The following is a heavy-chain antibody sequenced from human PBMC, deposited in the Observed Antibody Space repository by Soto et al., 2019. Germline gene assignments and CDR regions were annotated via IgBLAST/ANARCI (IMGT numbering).Heavy chain of an antibody. V-gene: IGHV4-39*02. CDR2: IYHGGST. CDR1: GGSISSSDSY. J-gene: IGHJ5*02. CDR3: ERVGPWVPYYYDSSPYTFENWFDP. D-gene: IGHD3-22*01. Sequence: ETLSLTCTVSGGSISSSDSYWGWIRRPPGKGLEWIGSIYHGGSTYYNPSLNSRVTLSIDMTNNHVSLILNSVTAADTAVYYCERVGPWVPYYYDSSPYTFENWFDPWGQGTLVTVSS.